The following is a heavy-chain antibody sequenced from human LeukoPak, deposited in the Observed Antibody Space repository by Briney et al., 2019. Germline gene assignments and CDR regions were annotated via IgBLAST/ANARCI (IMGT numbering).Heavy chain of an antibody. CDR2: INPNSGGT. D-gene: IGHD3-22*01. J-gene: IGHJ4*02. V-gene: IGHV1-2*02. CDR3: ARDASYYYDSSGSINIDY. CDR1: GYTFTGYY. Sequence: GASVKVSCKASGYTFTGYYMHWVRQAPGQGLEWMGWINPNSGGTNYAQKFKGRVTMTRDTPISTAYMKLSRLRSDDTAVYYCARDASYYYDSSGSINIDYWGQGTLVTVSS.